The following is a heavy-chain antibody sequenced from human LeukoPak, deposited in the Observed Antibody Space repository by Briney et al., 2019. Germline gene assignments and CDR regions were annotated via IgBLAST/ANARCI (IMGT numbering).Heavy chain of an antibody. CDR2: ISSYNVNT. D-gene: IGHD3-10*01. Sequence: SVTVSYMHSRCTLTRYVISGLGQAAGQGLEGMGWISSYNVNTNYAQKLQGRFTMTIDTSTSKAYMELRSLRADDTAVYYCAREGPFSSRSTLDYRGGETLVSDCS. J-gene: IGHJ4*02. V-gene: IGHV1-18*01. CDR3: AREGPFSSRSTLDY. CDR1: RCTLTRYV.